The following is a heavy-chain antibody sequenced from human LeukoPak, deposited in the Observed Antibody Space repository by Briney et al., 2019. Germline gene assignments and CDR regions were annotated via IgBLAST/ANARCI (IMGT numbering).Heavy chain of an antibody. J-gene: IGHJ4*02. D-gene: IGHD3-10*01. V-gene: IGHV3-23*01. CDR1: GFPFSYYA. Sequence: GGCLRLSCAASGFPFSYYAMSWVRQAPGQGREWVSATSGGGISTYYADSVKGRFTISRDNSKNTLYLQMSSLRAEDTALYYCATDGSGTYGPVDYWGKGHLVSV. CDR2: TSGGGIST. CDR3: ATDGSGTYGPVDY.